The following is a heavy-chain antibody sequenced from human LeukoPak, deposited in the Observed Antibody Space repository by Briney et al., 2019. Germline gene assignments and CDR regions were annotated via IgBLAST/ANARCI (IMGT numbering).Heavy chain of an antibody. J-gene: IGHJ4*02. CDR1: GYTFTSYD. CDR2: MNPNSGNT. D-gene: IGHD3-22*01. Sequence: ASVKVSCKASGYTFTSYDINWVRQATGQGLEWMGWMNPNSGNTSYAQKFQGRVTMTRNTSISTAYMELSSLRSEDTAVYYCASDYYDRTGYLCPSVRWGQGTLVTVSS. CDR3: ASDYYDRTGYLCPSVR. V-gene: IGHV1-8*02.